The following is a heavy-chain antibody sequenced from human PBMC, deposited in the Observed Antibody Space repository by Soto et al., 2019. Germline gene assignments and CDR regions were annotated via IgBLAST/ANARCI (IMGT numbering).Heavy chain of an antibody. V-gene: IGHV3-30-3*01. D-gene: IGHD6-19*01. J-gene: IGHJ6*02. CDR3: ARELAVAGSYYYYYGMDV. Sequence: GGSLRLSCAASGFTFSSYAMHWVRQAPGKGLEWVAVISYDGSNKYYADSVKGRSTISRDNSKNTLYLQMNSLRAEDTAVYYCARELAVAGSYYYYYGMDVWGQGTKVTVSS. CDR2: ISYDGSNK. CDR1: GFTFSSYA.